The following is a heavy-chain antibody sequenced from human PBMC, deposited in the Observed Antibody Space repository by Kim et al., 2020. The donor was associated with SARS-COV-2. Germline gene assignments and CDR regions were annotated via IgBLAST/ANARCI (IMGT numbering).Heavy chain of an antibody. CDR2: IRSERYGETT. Sequence: GGSLRLSCTASGLNFGAYAMSWVRQAPGKGLEWVAFIRSERYGETTEYAASVKGRFTISRDDSKRIAYLQMNGLKTEETAVYYCTSGPYYYDSAAYYHDYWGQGTLVTVSS. J-gene: IGHJ4*02. CDR3: TSGPYYYDSAAYYHDY. D-gene: IGHD3-22*01. CDR1: GLNFGAYA. V-gene: IGHV3-49*04.